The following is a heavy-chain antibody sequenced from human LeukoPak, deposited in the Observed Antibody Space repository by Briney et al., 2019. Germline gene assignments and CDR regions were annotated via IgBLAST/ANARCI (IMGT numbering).Heavy chain of an antibody. CDR2: ISSSSSYI. CDR3: ARVGWFGELIPDY. CDR1: GFTFSSYS. V-gene: IGHV3-21*01. J-gene: IGHJ4*02. Sequence: GGSLRLSCAASGFTFSSYSMNWVRQAPGKGLEWVSSISSSSSYIYYADSVKGRFTISRDNAKNSLYLQMNSLRAEGTAVYYCARVGWFGELIPDYWGQGTLVTVSS. D-gene: IGHD3-10*01.